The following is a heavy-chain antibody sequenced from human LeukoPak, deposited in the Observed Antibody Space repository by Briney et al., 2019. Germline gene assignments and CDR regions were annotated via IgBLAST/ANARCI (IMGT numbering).Heavy chain of an antibody. CDR1: GFTFSSYG. V-gene: IGHV3-30*03. CDR2: ISYDGSNK. CDR3: ARDSGVPYYYDSSGYYYGGMDV. D-gene: IGHD3-22*01. Sequence: PGGSLRLSCAASGFTFSSYGMHWVRQAPGKGLEWVAVISYDGSNKYYADSVKGRFTISRDNAKNSLYLQMNSLRAEDTAVYYCARDSGVPYYYDSSGYYYGGMDVWGQGTTVTVSS. J-gene: IGHJ6*02.